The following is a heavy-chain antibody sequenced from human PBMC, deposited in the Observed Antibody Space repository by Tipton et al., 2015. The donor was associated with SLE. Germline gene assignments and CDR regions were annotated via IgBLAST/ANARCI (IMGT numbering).Heavy chain of an antibody. CDR2: IKTDGSST. J-gene: IGHJ3*02. CDR3: ARDGRLHLGDLSSAFDI. D-gene: IGHD3-16*02. V-gene: IGHV3-74*01. CDR1: GFTFNTYW. Sequence: SLRLSCAASGFTFNTYWMHWVRQAPGKGLVWVSRIKTDGSSTSYADSVKGRFTISRDNAKNTLYLQMNSLRAEDTAVYYCARDGRLHLGDLSSAFDIWGQGTMVTVSS.